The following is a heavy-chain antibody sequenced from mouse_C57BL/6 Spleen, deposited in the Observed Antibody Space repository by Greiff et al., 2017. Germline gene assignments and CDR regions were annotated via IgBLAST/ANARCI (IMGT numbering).Heavy chain of an antibody. J-gene: IGHJ4*01. D-gene: IGHD2-5*01. Sequence: EVKLMESGGGLVQPKGSLKLSCAASGFSFNTYAMNWVRQATGKGLEWVARIRSKSNNYATYYADSVKDRFTISRDDSESMLYLQMNNLKAEDTAMYYCVRHPYYSIPYAMDYWGQGTSVTVSS. V-gene: IGHV10-1*01. CDR2: IRSKSNNYAT. CDR3: VRHPYYSIPYAMDY. CDR1: GFSFNTYA.